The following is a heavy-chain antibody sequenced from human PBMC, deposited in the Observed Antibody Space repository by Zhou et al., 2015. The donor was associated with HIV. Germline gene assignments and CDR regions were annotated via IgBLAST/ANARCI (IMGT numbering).Heavy chain of an antibody. CDR2: IIPIVGTK. D-gene: IGHD3-10*01. J-gene: IGHJ6*02. CDR3: AKDRHYGSGSYTAMDV. CDR1: GVTFTSYA. Sequence: QVFLVQSGAEVKKPGSSVKVSCKASGVTFTSYAISWVRQAPGQGPEWMGGIIPIVGTKHYAQKFQGRVTITADESTSTAYMELSSLRSEDTAVYYCAKDRHYGSGSYTAMDVWGQGTTVTVS. V-gene: IGHV1-69*01.